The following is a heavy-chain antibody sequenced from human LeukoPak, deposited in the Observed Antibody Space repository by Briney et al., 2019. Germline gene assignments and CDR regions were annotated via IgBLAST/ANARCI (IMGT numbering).Heavy chain of an antibody. D-gene: IGHD6-13*01. CDR1: GYTFTGYD. Sequence: GDSVKVSCKASGYTFTGYDMHWVRQAPGQGLEWMGWINPNSGGTNYAQKFQGRVTMTRDTSISTAYMELSRLGSDDTAVYYCAREDIAAAVNFDYWGQGTLVTVSS. CDR2: INPNSGGT. J-gene: IGHJ4*02. V-gene: IGHV1-2*02. CDR3: AREDIAAAVNFDY.